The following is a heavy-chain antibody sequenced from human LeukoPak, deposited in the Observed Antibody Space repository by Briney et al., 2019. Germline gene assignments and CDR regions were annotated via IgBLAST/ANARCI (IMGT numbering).Heavy chain of an antibody. D-gene: IGHD1-26*01. Sequence: GGSLRLSCAASGFTFSSYEMNWVRQAPGKGLEWVSYISSSGSTIYYADSVKGRFTISRDNAKNSLYLQMNSLRAEDTAVYYCARVEWARGNDYWGQGTLVTVSS. V-gene: IGHV3-48*03. J-gene: IGHJ4*02. CDR1: GFTFSSYE. CDR2: ISSSGSTI. CDR3: ARVEWARGNDY.